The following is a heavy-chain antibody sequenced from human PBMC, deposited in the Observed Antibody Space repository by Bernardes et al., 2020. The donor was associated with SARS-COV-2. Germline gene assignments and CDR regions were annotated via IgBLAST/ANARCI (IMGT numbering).Heavy chain of an antibody. V-gene: IGHV4-61*01. CDR2: IYYLGNT. J-gene: IGHJ4*02. CDR1: SGSVSSSSYQ. CDR3: ARVVRLWENNFDS. Sequence: SETLSLTCTISSGSVSSSSYQWSWIRQPPGKGLEWIGFIYYLGNTNYNPSLKSRVTISVDTSKNQFSLKLTSVTAADTAVYYCARVVRLWENNFDSWGQGTLVSVSS. D-gene: IGHD3-10*01.